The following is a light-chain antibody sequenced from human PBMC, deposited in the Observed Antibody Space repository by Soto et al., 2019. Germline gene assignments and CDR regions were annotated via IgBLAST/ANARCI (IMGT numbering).Light chain of an antibody. J-gene: IGKJ1*01. CDR3: QQYNRFRT. CDR1: QGISTD. CDR2: PAS. V-gene: IGKV1-9*01. Sequence: DTVRESGWASQGISTDLAWYQQKPGKAPKLLIHPASTLQSGVPSRFSGSGSGTEFTLTISSLLPEDFATYYCQQYNRFRTFGQGTKVDIK.